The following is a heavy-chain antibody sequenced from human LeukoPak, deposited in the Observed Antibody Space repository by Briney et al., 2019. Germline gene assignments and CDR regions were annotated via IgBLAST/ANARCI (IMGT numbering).Heavy chain of an antibody. V-gene: IGHV3-23*01. Sequence: GGSLRLSCAASGFTLGSYAMGWVRQAPGKGLEWVSAVSASGPNTYYADSVKGRFTVSRDNSKNTLYLQMSSLRADDTAVYYCARGRGSSRYYFDYWGGGTLVTVSS. D-gene: IGHD1-26*01. J-gene: IGHJ4*02. CDR1: GFTLGSYA. CDR3: ARGRGSSRYYFDY. CDR2: VSASGPNT.